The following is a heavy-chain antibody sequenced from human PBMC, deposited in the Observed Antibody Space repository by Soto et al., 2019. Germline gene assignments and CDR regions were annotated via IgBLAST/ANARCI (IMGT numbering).Heavy chain of an antibody. D-gene: IGHD2-2*01. CDR1: GYTFTGYY. CDR3: ARDNFVVVPAATRGESYYYYGMDV. CDR2: INPNSGGT. V-gene: IGHV1-2*04. Sequence: ASVKVSCKVSGYTFTGYYMHWVRQAPGQGLEWMGWINPNSGGTNYAQKFQGWVTMTRDTSISTAYMELSRLRSDDTAVYYCARDNFVVVPAATRGESYYYYGMDVWGQGTTVTVSS. J-gene: IGHJ6*02.